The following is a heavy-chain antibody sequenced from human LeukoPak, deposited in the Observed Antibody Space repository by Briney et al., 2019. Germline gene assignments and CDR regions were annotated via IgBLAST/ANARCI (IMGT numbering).Heavy chain of an antibody. D-gene: IGHD2/OR15-2a*01. CDR2: IKHDGSEE. CDR3: ATEDCTDKGNFDL. CDR1: GFTFTNYW. J-gene: IGHJ2*01. Sequence: GGSLRLSCAAPGFTFTNYWMSCVRQAPGRGLEWVANIKHDGSEEYYGGPVKGRFTISRDNAKASLYLQMNSLRVEDTAVYFCATEDCTDKGNFDLWGRGTLVTVSS. V-gene: IGHV3-7*01.